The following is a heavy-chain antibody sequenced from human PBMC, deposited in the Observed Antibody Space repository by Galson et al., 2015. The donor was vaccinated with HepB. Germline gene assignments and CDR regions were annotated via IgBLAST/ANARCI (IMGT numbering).Heavy chain of an antibody. Sequence: SLRLSCAASGFTFSNAWMSWVRQAPGKGLEWVGRIKSKTDGGTTDYAAPVKGRFTISRDDSKNTLYLQMNSLKTEDTAVYYCTTVGYYDFSDAFDIWGQGTMVTVSS. D-gene: IGHD3-3*01. CDR2: IKSKTDGGTT. J-gene: IGHJ3*02. V-gene: IGHV3-15*01. CDR3: TTVGYYDFSDAFDI. CDR1: GFTFSNAW.